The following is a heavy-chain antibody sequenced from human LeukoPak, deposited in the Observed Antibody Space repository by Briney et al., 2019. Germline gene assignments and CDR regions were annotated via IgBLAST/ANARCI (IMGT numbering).Heavy chain of an antibody. D-gene: IGHD6-19*01. J-gene: IGHJ3*02. CDR2: IYYSGST. Sequence: SETLSLTCTVSGGSISSYYWSWIRQPPGKGLEWIGYIYYSGSTNYNPSLKSRVTISVDTSKNQFSLKLSSVTAADTAVYYCARLAVAGPYDAFDIWSQGTMVTVSS. CDR3: ARLAVAGPYDAFDI. CDR1: GGSISSYY. V-gene: IGHV4-59*08.